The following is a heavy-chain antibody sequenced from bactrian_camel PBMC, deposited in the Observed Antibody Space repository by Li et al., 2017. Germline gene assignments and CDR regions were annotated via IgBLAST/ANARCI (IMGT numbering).Heavy chain of an antibody. CDR1: GDPTHSTVC. Sequence: VQLVESGGGSVQAGGSLRLSCAAYGDPTHSTVCMAWFRQGLGEREGVAAIDRNGYPTYTYAVKDRFTISKDNVKNTLYLEMNNLELEDTAMYFCAADSFNLQLARHYKYWGQGTQVTVS. J-gene: IGHJ4*01. D-gene: IGHD2*01. V-gene: IGHV3S6*01. CDR2: IDRNGYPT. CDR3: AADSFNLQLARHYKY.